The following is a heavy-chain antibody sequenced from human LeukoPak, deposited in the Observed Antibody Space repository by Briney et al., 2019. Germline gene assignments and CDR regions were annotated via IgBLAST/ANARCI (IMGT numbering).Heavy chain of an antibody. CDR3: ARDRDTALFDY. CDR2: INPNSGGT. D-gene: IGHD5-18*01. J-gene: IGHJ4*02. V-gene: IGHV1-2*02. Sequence: ASVKVSCKASGYTFIGYHMHWVRQAPGQGLEWMGWINPNSGGTNYAQKFQGRVTMTRDTSISTAYMELSRLGSDDTAVYYCARDRDTALFDYWGQGTLVTVSS. CDR1: GYTFIGYH.